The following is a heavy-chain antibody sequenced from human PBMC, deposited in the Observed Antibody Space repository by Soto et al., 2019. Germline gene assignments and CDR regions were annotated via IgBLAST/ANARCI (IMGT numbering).Heavy chain of an antibody. CDR2: VRPSGDRT. J-gene: IGHJ6*02. CDR1: GYTFTNYH. V-gene: IGHV1-46*01. CDR3: AREDYYSYSGMDV. Sequence: ASVKVSWKASGYTFTNYHMHWVRQAPGQGPEWMGVVRPSGDRTVYAQKFQGRVTMTRDTSANIVYMELRSLRSEDTAVYYCAREDYYSYSGMDVWGQGTTVTVSS.